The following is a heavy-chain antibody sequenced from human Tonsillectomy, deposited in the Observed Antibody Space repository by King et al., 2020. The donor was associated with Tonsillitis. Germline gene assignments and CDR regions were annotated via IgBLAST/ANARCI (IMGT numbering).Heavy chain of an antibody. J-gene: IGHJ6*02. CDR2: IKQDGSEK. CDR3: VRDIVVIPATMHNYYYGMDV. Sequence: VQLVESGGGLVQPGGSLRLSCAASGFTFSTYWMSWVRQAPGKGLQWEANIKQDGSEKYYVDSVKGRFTISRDNAKNSLYLQMNSLRVEDTAVYYCVRDIVVIPATMHNYYYGMDVWGQGTTVTVSS. CDR1: GFTFSTYW. D-gene: IGHD2-2*01. V-gene: IGHV3-7*01.